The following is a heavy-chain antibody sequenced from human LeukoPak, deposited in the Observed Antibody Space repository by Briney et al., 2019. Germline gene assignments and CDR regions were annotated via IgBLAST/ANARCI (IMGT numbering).Heavy chain of an antibody. D-gene: IGHD6-13*01. CDR1: GFTFSSYG. CDR2: IWYGGSNK. J-gene: IGHJ6*02. CDR3: ARDQSSSWSNGMDV. V-gene: IGHV3-33*08. Sequence: TGGSLRLSCAASGFTFSSYGMHWVRQAPGKGLEWVAVIWYGGSNKYYADSVKGRFTISRDNAKNSLYLQMNSLRAEDTAVYYCARDQSSSWSNGMDVWGQGTTVTVSS.